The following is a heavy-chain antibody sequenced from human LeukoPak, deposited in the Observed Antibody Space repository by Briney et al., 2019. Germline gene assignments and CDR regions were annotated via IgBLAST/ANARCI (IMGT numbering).Heavy chain of an antibody. V-gene: IGHV3-48*03. CDR3: ARLTTMTTTGGPFDY. CDR2: ITSSGNTI. Sequence: GGSLRLSCTAPGFSFGDHAMTWVRQAPGKGLEWVSYITSSGNTIYYADSVKGRFTISRDNAKNSLYLQMNSLRAEDTAVYYCARLTTMTTTGGPFDYWGQGTLVTVSS. D-gene: IGHD4-17*01. J-gene: IGHJ4*02. CDR1: GFSFGDHA.